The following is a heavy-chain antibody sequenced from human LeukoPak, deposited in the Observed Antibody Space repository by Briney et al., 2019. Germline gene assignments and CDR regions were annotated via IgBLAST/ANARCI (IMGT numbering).Heavy chain of an antibody. Sequence: QTGGSLRLSCAASGFTFSNHWMTWVRQAPGKGLEWVANINQDGSQKYYVDSVKGRFTISRDNTKNSLYLQMSSLRAEDTSVYYCARESITMIGSVLTTEGLGFVYWGQETLVTVST. CDR2: INQDGSQK. V-gene: IGHV3-7*01. J-gene: IGHJ4*02. CDR3: ARESITMIGSVLTTEGLGFVY. CDR1: GFTFSNHW. D-gene: IGHD3-22*01.